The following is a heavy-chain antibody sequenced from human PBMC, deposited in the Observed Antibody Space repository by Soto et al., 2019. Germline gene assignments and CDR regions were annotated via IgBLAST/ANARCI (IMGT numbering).Heavy chain of an antibody. CDR3: ARGGYCYDSSGYSRHYYYGMDV. Sequence: SETLSLTCAVYGGSFSGYYWSWIRQPPGKGLEWIGEINHSGSTNYNPSLKSRVTISVDTSKNQFSLKVSSVTAADTAVYYCARGGYCYDSSGYSRHYYYGMDVWGQGTTVTVSS. V-gene: IGHV4-34*01. CDR2: INHSGST. CDR1: GGSFSGYY. J-gene: IGHJ6*02. D-gene: IGHD3-22*01.